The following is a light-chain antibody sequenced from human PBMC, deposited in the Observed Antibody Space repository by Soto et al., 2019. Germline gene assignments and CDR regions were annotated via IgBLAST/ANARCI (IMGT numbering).Light chain of an antibody. J-gene: IGLJ2*01. CDR3: LLSYNAARV. CDR1: TGAVTSNHH. Sequence: QAVVTQEPSLTVSPGGPVTLTCGSSTGAVTSNHHPYWFQQKAGQAPRTLIYDTSNKHSWTPARFSGSLLGDKAALTLSGAQPEDEAQYYCLLSYNAARVFGGGTKVTVI. CDR2: DTS. V-gene: IGLV7-46*01.